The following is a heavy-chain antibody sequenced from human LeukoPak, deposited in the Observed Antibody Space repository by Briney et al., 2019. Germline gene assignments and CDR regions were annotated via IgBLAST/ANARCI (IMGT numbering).Heavy chain of an antibody. CDR2: INHSGST. CDR3: ARGPQYYYGSGSYSFDY. D-gene: IGHD3-10*01. V-gene: IGHV4-34*01. Sequence: SETLSLTCAVYGGSLSGYYWSWIRQPPGKGLEWIGEINHSGSTNYNPSLKSRVTISVDTSKNQFSLKLSSVTAADTAVYYCARGPQYYYGSGSYSFDYWGQGTLVTVSS. CDR1: GGSLSGYY. J-gene: IGHJ4*02.